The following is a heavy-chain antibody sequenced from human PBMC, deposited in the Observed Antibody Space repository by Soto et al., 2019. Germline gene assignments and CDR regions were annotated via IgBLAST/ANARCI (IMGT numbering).Heavy chain of an antibody. CDR1: GGSISSGGYY. V-gene: IGHV4-61*08. Sequence: SETLSLTCTVSGGSISSGGYYWSWIRQHPGKGLEWIGYIYYSGSTYYNPSLKSRVTISVDTSKNQFSLKLSSVTAADTAVYYCAREGYYYDSSGYSKYYFDYWGQGTLVTVSS. CDR3: AREGYYYDSSGYSKYYFDY. D-gene: IGHD3-22*01. CDR2: IYYSGST. J-gene: IGHJ4*02.